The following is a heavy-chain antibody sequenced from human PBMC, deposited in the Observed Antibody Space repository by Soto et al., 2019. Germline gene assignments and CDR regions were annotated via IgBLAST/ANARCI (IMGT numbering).Heavy chain of an antibody. CDR3: ARDMRKVAANSDFDY. D-gene: IGHD2-15*01. J-gene: IGHJ4*02. V-gene: IGHV3-48*02. CDR1: GFTFSSYS. Sequence: GGSLRLSCAASGFTFSSYSMNWVRQAPGKGLEWVSYISSSSSTIYYADSVKGRFTISRDNDKNSLYLQMNSLRDEDTAVYYCARDMRKVAANSDFDYWGQGTLVTVSS. CDR2: ISSSSSTI.